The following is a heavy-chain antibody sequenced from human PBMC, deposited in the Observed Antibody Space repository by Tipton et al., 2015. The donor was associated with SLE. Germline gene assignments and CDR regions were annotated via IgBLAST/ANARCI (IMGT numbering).Heavy chain of an antibody. CDR2: VKADGSDK. CDR3: AREDFSYSSSVGRYSYYGMDV. J-gene: IGHJ6*02. V-gene: IGHV3-7*01. CDR1: GFTFSNYW. D-gene: IGHD6-6*01. Sequence: SLRLSCTASGFTFSNYWMSWARQPPGKGLEWVANVKADGSDKNYVDSVKGRFTISRDNALNSLYLRMDSLRAEDTAVYYCAREDFSYSSSVGRYSYYGMDVWGQGTTVTVSS.